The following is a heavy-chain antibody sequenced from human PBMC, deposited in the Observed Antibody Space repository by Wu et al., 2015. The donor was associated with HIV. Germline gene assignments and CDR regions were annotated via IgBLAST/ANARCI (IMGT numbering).Heavy chain of an antibody. V-gene: IGHV1-2*02. Sequence: QVHLVQSGAEVKKPGASVRVSCKASGYTFTGYYMHWMRQAPGQGLKWMGRINPKSGRTYYDQDFQGRITMTRDTSSNLAYMELRKLTLGDTATYFCAKLWSTYDDDVDLWGQGTGVTVSS. D-gene: IGHD7-27*01. CDR2: INPKSGRT. CDR3: AKLWSTYDDDVDL. CDR1: GYTFTGYY. J-gene: IGHJ3*01.